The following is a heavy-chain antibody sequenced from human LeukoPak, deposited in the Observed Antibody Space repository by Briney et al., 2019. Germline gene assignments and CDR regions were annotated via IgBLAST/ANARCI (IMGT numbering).Heavy chain of an antibody. CDR1: GFTFSNAY. CDR2: IKQDGSEK. Sequence: GGSLRLSCVASGFTFSNAYMSWVRQAPGKGLEWVANIKQDGSEKYYVDSVKGRFTISRDNAKNSLYLQMNSLRAEDTAVYYCARGRGSPYYYYYYMDVWGKGTTVTVSS. D-gene: IGHD6-13*01. J-gene: IGHJ6*03. V-gene: IGHV3-7*01. CDR3: ARGRGSPYYYYYYMDV.